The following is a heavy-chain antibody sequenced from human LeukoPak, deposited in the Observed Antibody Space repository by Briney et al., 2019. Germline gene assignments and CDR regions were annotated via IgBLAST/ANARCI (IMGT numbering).Heavy chain of an antibody. D-gene: IGHD3-16*01. CDR2: IKQDGSEK. Sequence: GGSLRLSCAASGFTLSRYWMSWVRQAPGKGPEWVANIKQDGSEKYVDSVKGRFTISRDNAKSSVYLQMNSLRAEDTAVYYCARWGPDYWGQGTLVTVSS. CDR1: GFTLSRYW. CDR3: ARWGPDY. V-gene: IGHV3-7*04. J-gene: IGHJ4*02.